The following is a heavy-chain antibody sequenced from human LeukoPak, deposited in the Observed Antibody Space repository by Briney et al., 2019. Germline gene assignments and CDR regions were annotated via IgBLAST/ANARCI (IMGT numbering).Heavy chain of an antibody. CDR3: ARQDPLGYYFDY. V-gene: IGHV4-39*01. CDR2: IYYSGST. Sequence: SETLSLTCTVSGGSISSSSYYWGWIRQPPGKGLEWIGSIYYSGSTYYNPSLKSRVTISVDTSKNQFSLKLSSVTAADTAAYYCARQDPLGYYFDYWGQGTLVTVSS. J-gene: IGHJ4*02. CDR1: GGSISSSSYY.